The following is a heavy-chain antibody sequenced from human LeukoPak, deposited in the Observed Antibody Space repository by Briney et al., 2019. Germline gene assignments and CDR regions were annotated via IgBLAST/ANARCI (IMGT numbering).Heavy chain of an antibody. CDR2: INSDGNGT. J-gene: IGHJ6*03. CDR3: AKGGTDGLTHNNYYMDV. V-gene: IGHV3-23*01. Sequence: PGGSLRLSCAASGFTFGNFAMRWVRQVPGKGLEWVSSINSDGNGTYYADSVKGRFIITRDNSENSVYLQMNNLRAEGTALYFCAKGGTDGLTHNNYYMDVWGKGTTVTVSS. CDR1: GFTFGNFA. D-gene: IGHD5-24*01.